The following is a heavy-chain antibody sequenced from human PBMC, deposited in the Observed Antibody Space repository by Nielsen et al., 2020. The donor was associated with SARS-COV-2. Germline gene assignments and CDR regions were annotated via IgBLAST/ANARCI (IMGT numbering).Heavy chain of an antibody. Sequence: GGSLRLSCVASGFTFSSYWMHWVRQAPGKGLVWVSLMYAGASTYYADSVKGRFTISRHNAENTVYLQMNSLRTDDTAVYYCARGVELPHQPPAMDVWGQGTTVTVSS. J-gene: IGHJ6*02. CDR1: GFTFSSYW. CDR2: MYAGAST. V-gene: IGHV3-53*04. CDR3: ARGVELPHQPPAMDV. D-gene: IGHD2-15*01.